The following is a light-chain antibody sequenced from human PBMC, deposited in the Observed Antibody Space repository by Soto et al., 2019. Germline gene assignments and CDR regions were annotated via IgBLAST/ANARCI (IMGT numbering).Light chain of an antibody. Sequence: IVWTRSPGTLSLSPGERATLSCSASQSVSSSYLAWYQHKPGQAPRLLISGTSSRATGIPDRFSGSGAGTDFTLTISRLEPEDFAVYYCQQYGTTPWTFGQGTKVDIK. CDR1: QSVSSSY. V-gene: IGKV3-20*01. J-gene: IGKJ1*01. CDR3: QQYGTTPWT. CDR2: GTS.